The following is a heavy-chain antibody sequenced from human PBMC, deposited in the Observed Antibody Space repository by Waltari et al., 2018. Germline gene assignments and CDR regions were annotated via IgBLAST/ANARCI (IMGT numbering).Heavy chain of an antibody. J-gene: IGHJ5*02. CDR1: GYRFSDYW. D-gene: IGHD1-26*01. CDR3: ARFSGPLLAHNWFDP. CDR2: IQPGDAHA. Sequence: EAQLVQSGAEVKKPGESLKISCKGSGYRFSDYWIGWVRQMPGKGLDWLGIIQPGDAHAICRPPSQGPVTMSADKSLGTAYRRWSSLKASDTAIYYCARFSGPLLAHNWFDPWGQGTLVTVSS. V-gene: IGHV5-51*01.